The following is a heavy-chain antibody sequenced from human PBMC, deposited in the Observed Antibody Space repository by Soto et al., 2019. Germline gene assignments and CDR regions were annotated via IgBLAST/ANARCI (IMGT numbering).Heavy chain of an antibody. J-gene: IGHJ4*02. CDR3: ARGITGTTPFDY. D-gene: IGHD1-7*01. Sequence: ASVKVSCKASGYTFTSYAMHWVRQAPGQRLEWMGWINAGNGNTKYSQKFQGRVTTTRDTSASTAYMELSSLRSEDTAVYYCARGITGTTPFDYWGQGTLVTVSS. CDR1: GYTFTSYA. CDR2: INAGNGNT. V-gene: IGHV1-3*01.